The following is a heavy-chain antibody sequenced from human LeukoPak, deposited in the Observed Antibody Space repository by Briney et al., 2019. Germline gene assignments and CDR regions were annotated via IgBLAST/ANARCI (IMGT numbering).Heavy chain of an antibody. CDR2: IYPGGSDT. V-gene: IGHV5-51*01. D-gene: IGHD5-24*01. J-gene: IGHJ4*02. CDR3: ARASRDGYNQNFDH. CDR1: GYSFTSYW. Sequence: GESLKISFKGSGYSFTSYWIGWVRQMPGKGLEWMGIIYPGGSDTRYSPSFEGQVTISADSSTSTAYLQWSSLRASDTAMYYCARASRDGYNQNFDHWGQGTLVTVSS.